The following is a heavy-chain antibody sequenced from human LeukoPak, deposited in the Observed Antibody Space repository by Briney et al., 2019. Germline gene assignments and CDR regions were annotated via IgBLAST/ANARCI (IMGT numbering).Heavy chain of an antibody. J-gene: IGHJ5*02. CDR2: ISDSGPTK. D-gene: IGHD3-3*01. V-gene: IGHV3-48*02. CDR1: GFTLSPYA. CDR3: ARKELEGSWFDP. Sequence: TGGSLRLSCAASGFTLSPYAMNWVRQAPGKGLEWIAFISDSGPTKYNADSVKGRFTISRDNAKNSVFLQMNSLRDEDTAVYYCARKELEGSWFDPWGQGTLVTVTS.